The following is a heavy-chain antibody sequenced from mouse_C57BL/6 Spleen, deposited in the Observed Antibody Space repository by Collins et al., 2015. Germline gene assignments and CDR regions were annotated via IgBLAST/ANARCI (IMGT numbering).Heavy chain of an antibody. CDR1: GYTFTGYW. CDR2: IDPSDSYT. Sequence: QVQLQQPGAELVMPGASVKLSCKASGYTFTGYWMHWVKQRPGQGLEWIGEIDPSDSYTNYNQKFKGKSTLTVDKSSSTAYMQLSSLTSEDSAVYYCASSYAMDYWGQGTSVTVSS. J-gene: IGHJ4*01. CDR3: ASSYAMDY. V-gene: IGHV1-69*01.